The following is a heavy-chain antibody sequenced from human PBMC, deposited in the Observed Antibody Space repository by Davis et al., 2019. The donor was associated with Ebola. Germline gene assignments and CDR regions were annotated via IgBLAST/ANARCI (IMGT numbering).Heavy chain of an antibody. Sequence: GGSLRLSCAASGFTFSSYAMSWVRQAPGKGLEWVSAISGSGGSTYYADSVKGRFTMSRDKSKNTLYLQMNSLRAEDTAVYYCAKAIVVVPAAGFDYWGQGTLVTVSS. V-gene: IGHV3-23*01. CDR1: GFTFSSYA. CDR2: ISGSGGST. D-gene: IGHD2-2*01. J-gene: IGHJ4*02. CDR3: AKAIVVVPAAGFDY.